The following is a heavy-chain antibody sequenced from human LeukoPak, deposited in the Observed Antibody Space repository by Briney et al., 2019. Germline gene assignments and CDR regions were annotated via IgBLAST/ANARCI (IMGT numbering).Heavy chain of an antibody. Sequence: GGSLRLSCAASGFTFRSYEMNWVRQAPGKGLEWVSYISSSGSTIYYADSVKGRFTISRDNAKNSLYLQMNSLRAEDTAVYYCARDHRGSGSRYYYYYMDVWGKGTTVTISS. V-gene: IGHV3-48*03. CDR1: GFTFRSYE. CDR2: ISSSGSTI. D-gene: IGHD3-10*01. CDR3: ARDHRGSGSRYYYYYMDV. J-gene: IGHJ6*03.